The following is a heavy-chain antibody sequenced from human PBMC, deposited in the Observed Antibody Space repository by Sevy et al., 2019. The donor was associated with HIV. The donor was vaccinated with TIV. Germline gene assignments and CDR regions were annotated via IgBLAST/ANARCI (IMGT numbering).Heavy chain of an antibody. D-gene: IGHD3-3*01. V-gene: IGHV3-7*01. J-gene: IGHJ4*02. CDR3: ARAMGYDFWSGYYAVDPANIDY. CDR2: IKQDGSEK. Sequence: GGSLRLSCAASGFTFSSYWMSWVRQAPGKGLEWVANIKQDGSEKYYVDSVKGRFTISRDNAKNSLYLQMNRLRAEIKAVYYCARAMGYDFWSGYYAVDPANIDYWGQGTLVTVSS. CDR1: GFTFSSYW.